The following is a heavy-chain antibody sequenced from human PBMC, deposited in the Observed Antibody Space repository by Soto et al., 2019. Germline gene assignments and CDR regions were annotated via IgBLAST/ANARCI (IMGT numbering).Heavy chain of an antibody. CDR3: VTSLWFGTQPEI. CDR2: ISPSGTT. D-gene: IGHD3-10*01. V-gene: IGHV4-34*01. J-gene: IGHJ4*02. Sequence: QVQLQQWGAGLLKPSETLSLTCAVYGGSFSGYYWTWFRQPPGKGLEWIGEISPSGTTKYIPSLKSRVTNSADTSKNQFSLKVTSVTAADTAVYYCVTSLWFGTQPEIWGQGALVTVSS. CDR1: GGSFSGYY.